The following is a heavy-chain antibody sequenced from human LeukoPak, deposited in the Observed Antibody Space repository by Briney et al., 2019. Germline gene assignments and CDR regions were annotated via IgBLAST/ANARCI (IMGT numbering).Heavy chain of an antibody. CDR1: VFTFDDYA. V-gene: IGHV3-43*02. Sequence: GGSLRLSCAASVFTFDDYAMHCVRQAPGKGLEWVSLISGDGGSTYYADSVKGRFTISRDNSKNSLYLQMNSLRTEDTALYYCAKDWTDYGGNSGSFDYWGQGTLVTVSS. CDR2: ISGDGGST. D-gene: IGHD4-23*01. J-gene: IGHJ4*02. CDR3: AKDWTDYGGNSGSFDY.